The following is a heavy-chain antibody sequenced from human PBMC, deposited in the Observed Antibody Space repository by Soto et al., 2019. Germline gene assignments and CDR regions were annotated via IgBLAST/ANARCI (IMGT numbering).Heavy chain of an antibody. V-gene: IGHV3-23*01. J-gene: IGHJ4*02. D-gene: IGHD1-26*01. CDR2: ISGSGGST. Sequence: GGSLRLSCAASGFTFSSYAMSWVRQAPGKGLEWVSAISGSGGSTYYADSVKGRFTISRDNSNNTLYLQMNSLRAEDTAVYYCAKGVYSGSYPGPYFDYWGQGTLVTVSS. CDR1: GFTFSSYA. CDR3: AKGVYSGSYPGPYFDY.